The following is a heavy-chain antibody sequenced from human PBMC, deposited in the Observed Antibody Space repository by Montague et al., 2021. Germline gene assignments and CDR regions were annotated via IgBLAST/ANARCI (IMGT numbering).Heavy chain of an antibody. D-gene: IGHD3-10*01. CDR1: ISPFRTYV. J-gene: IGHJ4*02. V-gene: IGHV3-23*01. Sequence: RLSCAVSISPFRTYVMSWVRQAPGTGLEWLSSIGGSGDDTHYADSVKGRFTISRDISRKTLYLQMDSLTAEDTAVYFCATRGTIVRGVISPQYFDYWGQGTQVTVSS. CDR3: ATRGTIVRGVISPQYFDY. CDR2: IGGSGDDT.